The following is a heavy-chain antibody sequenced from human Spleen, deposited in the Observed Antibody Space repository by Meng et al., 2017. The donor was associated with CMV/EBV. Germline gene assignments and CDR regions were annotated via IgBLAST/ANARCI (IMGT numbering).Heavy chain of an antibody. CDR1: GGTFSSYA. CDR2: IIPILGIA. J-gene: IGHJ6*02. CDR3: ARVPGGVVVVPAAPRSDYYYYGMDV. Sequence: SVKVSCKASGGTFSSYAISWVRQAPGQGLEWMGGIIPILGIANYAQKFQGRVTITADKSTSTAYTELSSLRSEDTAVYYCARVPGGVVVVPAAPRSDYYYYGMDVWGQGTTVTVSS. V-gene: IGHV1-69*10. D-gene: IGHD2-2*01.